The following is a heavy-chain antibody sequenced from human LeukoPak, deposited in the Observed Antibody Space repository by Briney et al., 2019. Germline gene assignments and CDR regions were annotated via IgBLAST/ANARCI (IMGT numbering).Heavy chain of an antibody. CDR3: ARSIAVADTWYWFDP. V-gene: IGHV1-69*06. D-gene: IGHD6-19*01. CDR2: IIPIFGTA. Sequence: GASVKVSCKASGGTFSSYAISWVRQAPGQGLEWMGGIIPIFGTANYAQKFQGRVTITADKSTSTAYMELSSLRSEDTAVYYCARSIAVADTWYWFDPWGQGTLVTVSS. J-gene: IGHJ5*02. CDR1: GGTFSSYA.